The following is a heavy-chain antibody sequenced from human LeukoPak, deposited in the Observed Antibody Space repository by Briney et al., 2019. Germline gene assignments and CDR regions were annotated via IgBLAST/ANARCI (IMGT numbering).Heavy chain of an antibody. CDR2: IIPIFGTA. J-gene: IGHJ4*02. V-gene: IGHV1-69*01. CDR3: ARPSRYCSSTSCLYFDY. D-gene: IGHD2-2*01. CDR1: GGTFSRYA. Sequence: SVKVSCKASGGTFSRYAISWVRQAPGQGLEWMGGIIPIFGTANYAQKFQGRVTITADESTSTAYMELSSLRSEDTAVYYCARPSRYCSSTSCLYFDYWGQGTLVTVSS.